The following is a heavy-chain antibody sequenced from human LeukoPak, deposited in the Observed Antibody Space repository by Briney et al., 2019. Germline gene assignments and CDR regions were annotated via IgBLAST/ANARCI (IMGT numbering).Heavy chain of an antibody. D-gene: IGHD6-19*01. CDR3: AKKYGVTVYGSGLNYFDY. Sequence: GGSLRLSCAASGFTFSSYWMSWVRQAPGKSLEWVSGIGGSGSRTYYADSVKGRFTISRDNSKNTLYLQMNSLRAEDTAIYYCAKKYGVTVYGSGLNYFDYWGQGTLVTVSS. CDR2: IGGSGSRT. V-gene: IGHV3-23*01. CDR1: GFTFSSYW. J-gene: IGHJ4*02.